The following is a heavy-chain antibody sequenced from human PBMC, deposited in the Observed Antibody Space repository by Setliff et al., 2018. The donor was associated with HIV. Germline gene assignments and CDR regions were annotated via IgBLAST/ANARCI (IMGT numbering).Heavy chain of an antibody. D-gene: IGHD4-4*01. V-gene: IGHV5-51*01. CDR1: GFPFTTYR. CDR3: ARAPNSPSYSNVFFVDH. J-gene: IGHJ5*02. Sequence: RGESLKISCQAFGFPFTTYRISWVRQMPGKGLEWMAILYPGDSDIRYSPSFQGQVTISADKSIGAAYLQWRSLKAWDTGMYFCARAPNSPSYSNVFFVDHWGQGTLVTVSS. CDR2: LYPGDSDI.